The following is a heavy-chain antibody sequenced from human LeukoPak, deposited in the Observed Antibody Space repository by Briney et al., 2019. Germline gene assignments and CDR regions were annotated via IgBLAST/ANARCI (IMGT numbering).Heavy chain of an antibody. CDR1: GYTFTSYG. D-gene: IGHD2-8*01. CDR2: ISAYNGNT. J-gene: IGHJ4*02. Sequence: ASVKVSCNASGYTFTSYGISWVRQAPGQGLEWMGWISAYNGNTNYAQKLQGRVTMTTDTSTSTAYMELRSLRSDDTAVYYCASAGSCTNGVCWLGYWGQGTLVTVSS. CDR3: ASAGSCTNGVCWLGY. V-gene: IGHV1-18*01.